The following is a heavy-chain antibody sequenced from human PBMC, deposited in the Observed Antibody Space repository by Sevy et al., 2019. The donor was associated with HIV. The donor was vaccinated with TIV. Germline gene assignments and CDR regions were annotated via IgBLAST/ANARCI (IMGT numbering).Heavy chain of an antibody. Sequence: GGSLRLSCAASGFTFSSYGMHWVRQAPGKGLEWVALIWYDGTNKDYADSVKGRFTISRDNSKNTLYLQMNSLRAEDTAVYYCASGEYYYDSRSQNFDYWGQGTLVTVSS. V-gene: IGHV3-33*01. J-gene: IGHJ4*02. CDR1: GFTFSSYG. CDR2: IWYDGTNK. CDR3: ASGEYYYDSRSQNFDY. D-gene: IGHD3-10*01.